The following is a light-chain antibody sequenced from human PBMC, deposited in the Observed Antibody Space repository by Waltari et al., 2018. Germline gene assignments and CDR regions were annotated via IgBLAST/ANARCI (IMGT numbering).Light chain of an antibody. J-gene: IGKJ5*01. Sequence: EIVLTQSPATLSLSQGERAPLSCRASQSFARYLAWYQEKPGHAPRLLLYDAPNRATGIPARFRGSGSGTDFTRTLSGLEADDFAVYFCQPRGNSPTTFGQGTRLEI. V-gene: IGKV3-11*01. CDR1: QSFARY. CDR3: QPRGNSPTT. CDR2: DAP.